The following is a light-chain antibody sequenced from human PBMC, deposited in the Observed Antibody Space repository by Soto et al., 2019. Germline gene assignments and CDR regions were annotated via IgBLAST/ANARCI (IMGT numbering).Light chain of an antibody. CDR1: SSNIGSNT. J-gene: IGLJ2*01. Sequence: QSVLTQPPSASGTPGQTVTISCSGSSSNIGSNTGNWYQQLPGTAPKLLIYSNNHRPSGVPDRFSGSKSGTSASLAISGLQAEDEADYYCASWGDSLNGPVFGGGTKLTVL. CDR2: SNN. V-gene: IGLV1-44*01. CDR3: ASWGDSLNGPV.